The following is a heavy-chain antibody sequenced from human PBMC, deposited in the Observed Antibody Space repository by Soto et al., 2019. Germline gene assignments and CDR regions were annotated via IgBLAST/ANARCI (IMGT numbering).Heavy chain of an antibody. CDR1: GFSFRNYA. CDR3: ANGRATYGLLTHDY. CDR2: LTGSSSNI. V-gene: IGHV3-23*01. Sequence: PGGSLSLSCAASGFSFRNYAMSWVRQAPGKGLEWISTLTGSSSNIYYADSVKGRFAISRDNSRNTLYLQMNSLTAEDTAVYYCANGRATYGLLTHDYWGQGTLGHRLL. J-gene: IGHJ4*02. D-gene: IGHD3-10*01.